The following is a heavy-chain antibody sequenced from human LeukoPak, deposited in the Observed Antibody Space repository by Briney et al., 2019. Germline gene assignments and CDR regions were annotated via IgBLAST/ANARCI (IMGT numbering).Heavy chain of an antibody. D-gene: IGHD4-17*01. J-gene: IGHJ4*02. V-gene: IGHV3-11*06. CDR1: GFTFSDYY. CDR3: AREIYGDYGDY. Sequence: GGSLRLSCAASGFTFSDYYMSWIRQAPGKGLEWVSSISSSSSYIYYADSVKGRFTISRDNAKNSLYLQMNSLRAEDTAVYYCAREIYGDYGDYWGQGTLVTVSS. CDR2: ISSSSSYI.